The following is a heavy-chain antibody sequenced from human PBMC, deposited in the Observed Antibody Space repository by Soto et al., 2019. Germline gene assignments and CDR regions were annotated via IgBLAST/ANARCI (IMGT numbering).Heavy chain of an antibody. CDR3: ARGPPGTMVRGGYGCDP. V-gene: IGHV4-34*01. CDR1: GGSFSGYY. Sequence: QVQLQQWGAGLLKPSETLSLTCAVYGGSFSGYYWSWIRQPPGKGLEWIGEINHSGSTNYNPSLKSRVTISVDTSKNQFSLKLSSVTAADTAVYYCARGPPGTMVRGGYGCDPWGQGTLVTVSS. CDR2: INHSGST. J-gene: IGHJ5*02. D-gene: IGHD3-10*01.